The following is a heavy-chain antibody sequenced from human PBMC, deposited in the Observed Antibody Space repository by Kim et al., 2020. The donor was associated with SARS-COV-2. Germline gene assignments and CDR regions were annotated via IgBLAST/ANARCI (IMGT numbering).Heavy chain of an antibody. CDR3: ARDQLVLDYYYYYGMDV. Sequence: ASVKVSCKASGYTFTSYYMHWVRQAPGQGLEWMGIINPSGGSTSYAQKFQGRVTMTRDTSTSTVYMELSSLRSEDTAVYYCARDQLVLDYYYYYGMDVWGQGTTVTVSS. V-gene: IGHV1-46*01. CDR1: GYTFTSYY. J-gene: IGHJ6*02. D-gene: IGHD6-6*01. CDR2: INPSGGST.